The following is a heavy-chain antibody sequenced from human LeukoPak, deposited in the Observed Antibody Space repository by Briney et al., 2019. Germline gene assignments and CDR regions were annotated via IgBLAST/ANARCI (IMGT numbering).Heavy chain of an antibody. Sequence: SVKVSCKASGGTFSSYAISWVRQAPGQGLEWMGRIIPILGIANYAQKFQGRVTITADKSTSTAYMELSSLRSEDTAVYYCARDCVETVRHCSGGSCYSVLYWFDPWGQGTLVTVSS. V-gene: IGHV1-69*04. CDR3: ARDCVETVRHCSGGSCYSVLYWFDP. D-gene: IGHD2-15*01. J-gene: IGHJ5*02. CDR2: IIPILGIA. CDR1: GGTFSSYA.